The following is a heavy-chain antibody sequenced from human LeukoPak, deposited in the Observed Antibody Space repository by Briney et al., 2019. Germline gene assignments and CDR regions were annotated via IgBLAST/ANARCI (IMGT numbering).Heavy chain of an antibody. V-gene: IGHV1-3*01. CDR1: GYTFTSYA. CDR3: ARTIAVAADFDY. D-gene: IGHD6-19*01. CDR2: INAGNGNT. J-gene: IGHJ4*02. Sequence: ASVKVSCKASGYTFTSYAMHWVRQAPGQRLEWMGWINAGNGNTKYSQKFQGRVTITRDTSASTAYMELSSLRSEDAAVYYCARTIAVAADFDYWGQGTLVTVSS.